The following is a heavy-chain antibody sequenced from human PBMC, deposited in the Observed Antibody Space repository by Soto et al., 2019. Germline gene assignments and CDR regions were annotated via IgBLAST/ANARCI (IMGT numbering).Heavy chain of an antibody. CDR3: TTLYIVATIKEDY. D-gene: IGHD5-12*01. J-gene: IGHJ4*02. CDR2: IKSKSAGGTT. Sequence: EVQLVESGGGLVKPGGSLSLSCAASGFTFTNAWMSWVRQAPGKGLEWVGRIKSKSAGGTTDYAAPVKGRFTISRDDSKNTLYLQMNSLKTEDTAVYYCTTLYIVATIKEDYWGQGTLVTVSS. V-gene: IGHV3-15*01. CDR1: GFTFTNAW.